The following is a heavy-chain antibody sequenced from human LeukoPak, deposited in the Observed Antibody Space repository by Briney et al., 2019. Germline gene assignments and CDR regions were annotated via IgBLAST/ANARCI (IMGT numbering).Heavy chain of an antibody. V-gene: IGHV4-59*08. CDR3: ARSSNEDDYGGNFDY. Sequence: SETLSLTCTVSGGSISSYYWSWVRQPPGKGLEWIGYIYYSGSTNYNPSLKSRVTISVDTSKNQFSLKLSSVTAADTAVYYCARSSNEDDYGGNFDYWGQGTLVTVSS. D-gene: IGHD4-23*01. J-gene: IGHJ4*02. CDR2: IYYSGST. CDR1: GGSISSYY.